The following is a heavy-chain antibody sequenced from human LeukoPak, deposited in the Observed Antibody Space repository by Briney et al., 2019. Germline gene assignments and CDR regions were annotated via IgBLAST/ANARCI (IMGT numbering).Heavy chain of an antibody. D-gene: IGHD3-3*01. CDR1: GGSISSYY. CDR2: IYYNGST. CDR3: ASLPGAIWSGYFPTYYYYMDV. V-gene: IGHV4-59*01. Sequence: PSETLSLTCTVSGGSISSYYWSWIRQPPGKGLEWIGYIYYNGSTNYNPSLKSRVTISADTSKNQFSLKLSSVTAADTAVYYCASLPGAIWSGYFPTYYYYMDVWGKGTTVTVSS. J-gene: IGHJ6*03.